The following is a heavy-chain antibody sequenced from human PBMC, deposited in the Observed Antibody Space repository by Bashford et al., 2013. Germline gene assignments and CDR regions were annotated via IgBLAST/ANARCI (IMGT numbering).Heavy chain of an antibody. CDR1: VGSFSNYY. CDR3: ARLLGGKGYDYGVDV. D-gene: IGHD4-23*01. J-gene: IGHJ6*01. V-gene: IGHV4-4*09. CDR2: VYNSGTT. Sequence: SETLSLTCAVYVGSFSNYYWTWMRQSPGKGLEWIGYVYNSGTTRYNPSLKSRVSISVDTAKNQFSLQMRSVTVADTAVYYCARLLGGKGYDYGVDVWGPKGPRSPSP.